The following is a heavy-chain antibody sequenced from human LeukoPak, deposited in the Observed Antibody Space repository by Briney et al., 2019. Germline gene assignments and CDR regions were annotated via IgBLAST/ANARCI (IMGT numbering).Heavy chain of an antibody. Sequence: PSETLSLTCTVSGDSISSGDYYWTWIRQPPGKGLEWIDYIYYNGITYYNPSLKSRVIISVDQPKKQFSLKLRSVTAADTAVYYCAGAVTGYYLSHYYFPYWGRGTLVTVSS. CDR2: IYYNGIT. V-gene: IGHV4-30-4*01. J-gene: IGHJ4*02. CDR3: AGAVTGYYLSHYYFPY. D-gene: IGHD3-9*01. CDR1: GDSISSGDYY.